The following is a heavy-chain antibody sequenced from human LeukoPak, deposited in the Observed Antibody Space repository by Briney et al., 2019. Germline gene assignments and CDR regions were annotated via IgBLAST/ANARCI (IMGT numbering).Heavy chain of an antibody. V-gene: IGHV4-39*01. D-gene: IGHD5-24*01. CDR1: GGSISSSSYY. Sequence: SETLSLTCTVSGGSISSSSYYWGWIRQPPGKGLEWIGSIYYSGSTYYNPSLKSRVTISVDTSKNQFSLKLSSVTAADTAVYYCARRRDGSAMDYWGQGTLVTASS. CDR2: IYYSGST. CDR3: ARRRDGSAMDY. J-gene: IGHJ4*02.